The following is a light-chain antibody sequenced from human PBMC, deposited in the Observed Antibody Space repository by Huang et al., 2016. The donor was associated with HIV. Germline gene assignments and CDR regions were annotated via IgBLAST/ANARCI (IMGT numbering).Light chain of an antibody. CDR1: QSVLYSLSKKNY. Sequence: DIVMTQSPDSLAVSPGERATINCKSSQSVLYSLSKKNYLAWFQQKHGRPPKLLIYWATTRDSGVPDRFSGSGSGTDFTLTINNLQAEDVAVYFCLQYYSVPQTFGHGTKVEI. J-gene: IGKJ1*01. V-gene: IGKV4-1*01. CDR2: WAT. CDR3: LQYYSVPQT.